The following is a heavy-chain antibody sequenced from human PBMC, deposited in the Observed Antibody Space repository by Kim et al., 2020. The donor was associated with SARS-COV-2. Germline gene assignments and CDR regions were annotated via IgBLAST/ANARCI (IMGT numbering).Heavy chain of an antibody. Sequence: GGSLRLSCAASGFTFSNAWMSWVRQAPGKGLEWVGRIKSKTDGGTTDYAAPVKGRFTISRDDSKNTLYLQMNSLKTEDTAVYYCTTEELWFGEFGLDYWGQGTLVTVSS. CDR1: GFTFSNAW. V-gene: IGHV3-15*01. CDR3: TTEELWFGEFGLDY. J-gene: IGHJ4*02. CDR2: IKSKTDGGTT. D-gene: IGHD3-10*01.